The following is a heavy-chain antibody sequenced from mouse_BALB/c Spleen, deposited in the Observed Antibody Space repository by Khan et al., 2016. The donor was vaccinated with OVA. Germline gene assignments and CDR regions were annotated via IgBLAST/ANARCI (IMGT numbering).Heavy chain of an antibody. D-gene: IGHD1-1*01. Sequence: MQLEESGPELVKPGASVKISCKASGYSFTGYFMNWVMQSHGKSLEWIGRINPHIGETFYNQKFKGKATLTVDESSSTAYMELRSLASEDSAVYYCARIYGGDFDYWGQGTTLTVSS. V-gene: IGHV1-20*02. J-gene: IGHJ2*01. CDR3: ARIYGGDFDY. CDR1: GYSFTGYF. CDR2: INPHIGET.